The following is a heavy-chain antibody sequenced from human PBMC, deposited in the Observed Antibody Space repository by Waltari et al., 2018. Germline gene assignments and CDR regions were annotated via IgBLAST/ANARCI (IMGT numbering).Heavy chain of an antibody. CDR3: AREDRLRLGELSLVDY. J-gene: IGHJ4*02. D-gene: IGHD3-16*02. CDR1: GYTFTDYY. V-gene: IGHV1-69-2*01. CDR2: VDPEDGET. Sequence: EVQLVQSGAEVKKPGATVKISCKASGYTFTDYYMHWVQQAPGKGLEWMGRVDPEDGETIYAEKFQGRVTITADTSTDTAYMELSRLRSDDTAVYYCAREDRLRLGELSLVDYWGQGTLVTVSS.